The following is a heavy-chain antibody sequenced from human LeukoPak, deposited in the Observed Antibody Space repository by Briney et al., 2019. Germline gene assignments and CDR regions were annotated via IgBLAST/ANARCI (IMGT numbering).Heavy chain of an antibody. Sequence: GGSLRLSCAASGFTFSSYAMSWVRQAPGKGLEWVSAISGSGGSTYYADPVKGRFTISRDNSKNTLDLQMNSLRAEDTAVYYCAKDATYYYDSSGYYYFDYWGQGTLVTVSS. J-gene: IGHJ4*02. CDR2: ISGSGGST. CDR1: GFTFSSYA. CDR3: AKDATYYYDSSGYYYFDY. V-gene: IGHV3-23*01. D-gene: IGHD3-22*01.